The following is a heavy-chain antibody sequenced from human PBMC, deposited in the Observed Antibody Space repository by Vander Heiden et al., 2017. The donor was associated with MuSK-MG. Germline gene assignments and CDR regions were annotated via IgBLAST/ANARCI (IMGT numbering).Heavy chain of an antibody. D-gene: IGHD1-1*01. CDR3: AREWKY. V-gene: IGHV3-7*03. Sequence: EVQPVESGGGMVQPGGSLRLTCPASGFTFSTYWMNWVRQAPGKGLEWVANIKEDGSGKHYVDSVKGRFTISRDNAKNSLYLQMNSLRAEDTAVYYCAREWKYWGHGTQVTVSS. CDR2: IKEDGSGK. J-gene: IGHJ4*01. CDR1: GFTFSTYW.